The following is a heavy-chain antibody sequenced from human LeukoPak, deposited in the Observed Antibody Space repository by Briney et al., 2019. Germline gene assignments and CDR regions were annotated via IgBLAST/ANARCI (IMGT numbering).Heavy chain of an antibody. CDR3: ARDHRVAAAVRGSSGCNY. J-gene: IGHJ4*02. CDR2: MNTKSGNT. D-gene: IGHD6-19*01. CDR1: GYTFTRYD. V-gene: IGHV1-8*01. Sequence: GASVKVSCKASGYTFTRYDINWVRQATGQGLEWMGWMNTKSGNTGHAQKFQGRVTMTRDTSTSTVYMELSSLRSEDTAVYYCARDHRVAAAVRGSSGCNYWGQGTLVTVSS.